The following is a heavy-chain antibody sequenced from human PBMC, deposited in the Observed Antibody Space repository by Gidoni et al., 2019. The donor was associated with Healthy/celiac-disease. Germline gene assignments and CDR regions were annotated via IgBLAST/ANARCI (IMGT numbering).Heavy chain of an antibody. CDR2: ISPIFGTA. V-gene: IGHV1-69*01. J-gene: IGHJ4*02. CDR1: SSSA. D-gene: IGHD4-17*01. CDR3: AIYGDYSAVIFDY. Sequence: SSSASGWVRQAPGKGLEWMGGISPIFGTANYAQKFQGRVTITADESTSTAYMELSSLRSEDTAVYYCAIYGDYSAVIFDYWGQGTLVTVSS.